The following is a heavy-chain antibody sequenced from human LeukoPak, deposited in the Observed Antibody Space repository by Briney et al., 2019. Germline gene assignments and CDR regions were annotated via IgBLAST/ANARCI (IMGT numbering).Heavy chain of an antibody. Sequence: SVKVSCKASGGTFSSYAISWVRQAPGQGLEWMGRIIPILGIANYAQKFQGRVTITADKSTSTAYMELSSLRSEDTAVYYCASASIVATIILDYWGHGTPVTV. V-gene: IGHV1-69*04. D-gene: IGHD5-12*01. CDR1: GGTFSSYA. CDR3: ASASIVATIILDY. J-gene: IGHJ4*01. CDR2: IIPILGIA.